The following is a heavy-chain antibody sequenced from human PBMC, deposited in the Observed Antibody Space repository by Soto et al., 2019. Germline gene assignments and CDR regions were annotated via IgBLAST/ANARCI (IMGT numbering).Heavy chain of an antibody. CDR2: VYYSGST. J-gene: IGHJ4*02. D-gene: IGHD2-21*02. V-gene: IGHV4-31*03. Sequence: QVQLRESGPGLVKPSQTLSLTCTVSGDSISSGGYYWSWIRQSPGKGLEWIGYVYYSGSTYYNPSLQSRVTMSVDTSKNQFSLKLTSVTAADTAVYYCARGYPGVVVTTRHYDSWGQGTLVTVSS. CDR1: GDSISSGGYY. CDR3: ARGYPGVVVTTRHYDS.